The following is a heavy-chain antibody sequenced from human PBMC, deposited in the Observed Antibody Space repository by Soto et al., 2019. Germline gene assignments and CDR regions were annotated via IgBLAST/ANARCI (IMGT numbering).Heavy chain of an antibody. Sequence: GESLKISCAASGLTFSSYAMSWVRQAPGKGLEWVSIISGGGGSTYYADSVKGRFTISRDNSKNTLYLQMNSLRAEDTTVYYCAKANSSSRTNYFDYWAQGTLVTVSS. CDR1: GLTFSSYA. V-gene: IGHV3-23*01. D-gene: IGHD6-13*01. J-gene: IGHJ4*02. CDR2: ISGGGGST. CDR3: AKANSSSRTNYFDY.